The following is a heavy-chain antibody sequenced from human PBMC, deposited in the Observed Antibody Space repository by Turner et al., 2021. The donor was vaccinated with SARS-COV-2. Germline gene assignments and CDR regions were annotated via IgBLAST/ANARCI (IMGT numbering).Heavy chain of an antibody. CDR2: IYTGGST. V-gene: IGHV4-4*07. CDR3: ARDGDLRRNWFDP. Sequence: QVQLQESDPGLVKPSETLSLTCSVSGGSISHFYWSWIRQPAGKGLKWIGRIYTGGSTNYNPSLKSRVTMSVDTSKNQISLKLISVTAADTAVYYCARDGDLRRNWFDPWGQGTLVTVSS. CDR1: GGSISHFY. D-gene: IGHD4-17*01. J-gene: IGHJ5*02.